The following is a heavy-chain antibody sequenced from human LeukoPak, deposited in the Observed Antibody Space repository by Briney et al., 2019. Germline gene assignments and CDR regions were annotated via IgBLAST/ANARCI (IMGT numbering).Heavy chain of an antibody. CDR3: ARGITMVRGASNWFDP. Sequence: SVKVSCKASGGTFSSYAISWVRQAPGQGLEWMGRIIPILGIANYAQKFQGRVTITADKSTSTAYMELSSLRSEDTAVYYCARGITMVRGASNWFDPWGQGTLVTVPS. CDR1: GGTFSSYA. D-gene: IGHD3-10*01. CDR2: IIPILGIA. V-gene: IGHV1-69*04. J-gene: IGHJ5*02.